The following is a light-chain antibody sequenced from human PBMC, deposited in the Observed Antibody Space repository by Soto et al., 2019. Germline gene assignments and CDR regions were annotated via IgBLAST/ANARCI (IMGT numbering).Light chain of an antibody. Sequence: VVLTQSPATLSLSPGERATLSCWASQSVNRYLVWYQQKPGQAPRLLMYDASKRATGIPARFSGSGSGTDFTLTISSLEPEDFAVYYCQQRDIWPWTFGQGTKVDI. CDR3: QQRDIWPWT. CDR1: QSVNRY. J-gene: IGKJ1*01. V-gene: IGKV3-11*01. CDR2: DAS.